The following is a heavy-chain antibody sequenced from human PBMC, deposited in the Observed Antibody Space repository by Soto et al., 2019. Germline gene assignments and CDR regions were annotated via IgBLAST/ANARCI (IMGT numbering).Heavy chain of an antibody. J-gene: IGHJ5*02. Sequence: EVQLVESGGGLVKPGGSLRLSCAASGFTFNNAWMTWVRQAPGKGLEWVGRIKGNTDGGTTDYAAPVKGRSTISRDDSKNTVYLQMNSLKTEDTAVYYCTTRNPQLVRGGYKWFDPWGQGTLVTVSS. V-gene: IGHV3-15*07. D-gene: IGHD6-13*01. CDR2: IKGNTDGGTT. CDR3: TTRNPQLVRGGYKWFDP. CDR1: GFTFNNAW.